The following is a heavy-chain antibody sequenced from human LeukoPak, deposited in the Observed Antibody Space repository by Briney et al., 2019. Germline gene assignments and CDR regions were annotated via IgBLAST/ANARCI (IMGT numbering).Heavy chain of an antibody. V-gene: IGHV3-74*01. D-gene: IGHD3-3*01. J-gene: IGHJ4*02. Sequence: PGGSLRLSCAASGFTFSSYWMHWVRQAPGKGLVWVSRINSDGSSTSYADSVKGRFTISRDNAKNTLYLKMNSLRAEDTAVYYCARETIGVANFDYWGQGTLVTVSS. CDR3: ARETIGVANFDY. CDR2: INSDGSST. CDR1: GFTFSSYW.